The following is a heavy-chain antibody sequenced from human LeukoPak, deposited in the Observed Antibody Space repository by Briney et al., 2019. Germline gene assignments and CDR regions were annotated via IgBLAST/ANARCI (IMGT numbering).Heavy chain of an antibody. J-gene: IGHJ4*02. CDR3: ARVSAYSGSYYSGFDY. Sequence: GGSLRLSCAASGFTFSSYGMHCVRQAPGKGLEWVTVISYDGTNKYYADSVKGRFTISRDNSKNTLYLQMNSLRTEDTAVYFCARVSAYSGSYYSGFDYWGQGTLVSVSS. CDR1: GFTFSSYG. D-gene: IGHD1-26*01. V-gene: IGHV3-30*03. CDR2: ISYDGTNK.